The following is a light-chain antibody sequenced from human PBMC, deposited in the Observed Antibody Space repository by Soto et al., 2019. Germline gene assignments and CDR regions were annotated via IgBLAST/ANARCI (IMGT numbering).Light chain of an antibody. Sequence: ETVMTQSPATLSVSPGERATLSCRASQSISSNLAWYQQKPGQAPRLLIYGASTRATGIPARFTGSGSGTEFTLTISSLQSEDFAVYYCQQYNNWALTFGGGTKVDIK. V-gene: IGKV3-15*01. CDR2: GAS. CDR3: QQYNNWALT. CDR1: QSISSN. J-gene: IGKJ4*01.